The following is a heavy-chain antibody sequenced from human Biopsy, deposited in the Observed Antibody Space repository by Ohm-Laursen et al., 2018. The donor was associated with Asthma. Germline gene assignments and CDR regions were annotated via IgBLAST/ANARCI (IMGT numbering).Heavy chain of an antibody. CDR2: ISSSGSTT. J-gene: IGHJ6*02. D-gene: IGHD6-25*01. Sequence: SLRLSCAASGFSFSDYYMTWMRQAPGKGLEWVSSISSSGSTTYPAESVKGRFTISRDNAQKSLFLQMGSQRAEDTAIYYCARVFESSEWGPFYHFGLDVWGQGTTVAVSS. CDR1: GFSFSDYY. CDR3: ARVFESSEWGPFYHFGLDV. V-gene: IGHV3-11*01.